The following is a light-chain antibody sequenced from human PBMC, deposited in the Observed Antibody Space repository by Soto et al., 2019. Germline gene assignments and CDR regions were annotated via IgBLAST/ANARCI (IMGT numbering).Light chain of an antibody. Sequence: DIQMTQSPSSLSASVGDRVTITCRASQIINTWLAWYQQKPGKAPKLLIYRASNLVNGVPSRFSGSGSGTEFTLTISSLQPDDFSIYYCQQYETYLGTFGPGTKVDL. CDR2: RAS. J-gene: IGKJ3*01. CDR3: QQYETYLGT. CDR1: QIINTW. V-gene: IGKV1-5*03.